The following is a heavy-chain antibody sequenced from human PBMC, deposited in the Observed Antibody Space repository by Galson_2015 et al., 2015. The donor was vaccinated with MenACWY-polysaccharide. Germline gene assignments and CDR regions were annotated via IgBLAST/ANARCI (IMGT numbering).Heavy chain of an antibody. V-gene: IGHV3-33*01. CDR2: IWSDGSQQ. Sequence: SLRLSCAVSGFTFSKYAMHWVRQAPGKGPEWVAFIWSDGSQQYYGDSVQGRFTISRDNSKNTLFLEMNNVTAEDTAVYYCARGGGVQNWFGHWGQGTLVTASS. J-gene: IGHJ5*02. CDR1: GFTFSKYA. CDR3: ARGGGVQNWFGH. D-gene: IGHD1-1*01.